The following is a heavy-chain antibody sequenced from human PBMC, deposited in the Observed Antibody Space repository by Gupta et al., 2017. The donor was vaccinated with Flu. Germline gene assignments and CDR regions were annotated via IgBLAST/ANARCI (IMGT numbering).Heavy chain of an antibody. CDR3: TRDPGWGALDL. V-gene: IGHV3-48*03. CDR2: IISRGDGDGL. D-gene: IGHD3-16*01. Sequence: VRQAPGKWMVTVTMIISRGDGDGLYYADSEKGRFTSTRDDARNSLFLQMDSLKAEDTASYYCTRDPGWGALDLWGQGTLVTVSA. J-gene: IGHJ3*01.